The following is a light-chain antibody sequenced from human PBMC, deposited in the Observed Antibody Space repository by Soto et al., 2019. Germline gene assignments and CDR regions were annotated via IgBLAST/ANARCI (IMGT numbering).Light chain of an antibody. V-gene: IGLV3-21*04. CDR3: QVWDTTTDLGV. CDR1: NIGAKS. J-gene: IGLJ3*02. CDR2: YGR. Sequence: SYELTQSPSLSVAPGKTAIFTCGGNNIGAKSVHWYQQKPGQAPVVVIYYGRDRPSGIPERFSGSNSGNTATLTISRVEAGDEPDYYCQVWDTTTDLGVFGGGTKLTVL.